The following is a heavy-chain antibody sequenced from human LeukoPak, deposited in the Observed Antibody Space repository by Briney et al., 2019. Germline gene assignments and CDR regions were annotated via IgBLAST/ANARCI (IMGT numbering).Heavy chain of an antibody. CDR2: FDPEDGET. Sequence: ASVKVSCKVSGYTLTELSMHWVRQAPGKGLEWMGGFDPEDGETTYAQKFQGRVTMTEDTSTDTAYMELSSLRSEDTAVYYCATLEGEVAAGISWFDPWGQGTLVTVSS. CDR1: GYTLTELS. CDR3: ATLEGEVAAGISWFDP. J-gene: IGHJ5*02. V-gene: IGHV1-24*01. D-gene: IGHD6-13*01.